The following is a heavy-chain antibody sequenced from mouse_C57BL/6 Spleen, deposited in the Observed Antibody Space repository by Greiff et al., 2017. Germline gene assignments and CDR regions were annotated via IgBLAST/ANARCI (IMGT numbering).Heavy chain of an antibody. CDR2: ISYDGSN. D-gene: IGHD1-1*01. CDR3: ARDPPITTVVARDWYFDV. V-gene: IGHV3-6*01. Sequence: EVQRVESGPGLVKPSQSLSLTCSVTGYSITSGYYWNWIRQFPGNKLEWMGYISYDGSNNYNPSLKNRISITRDTSKNQFFLKLNSVTTEDTATYYCARDPPITTVVARDWYFDVWGTGTTVTVSS. J-gene: IGHJ1*03. CDR1: GYSITSGYY.